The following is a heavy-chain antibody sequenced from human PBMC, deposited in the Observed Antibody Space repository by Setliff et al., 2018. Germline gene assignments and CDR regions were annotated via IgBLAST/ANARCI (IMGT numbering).Heavy chain of an antibody. CDR1: GYSISSGHY. CDR3: ARDVRYYYGSGSYCNDWFDP. J-gene: IGHJ5*02. V-gene: IGHV4-38-2*02. D-gene: IGHD3-10*01. Sequence: PSETLSLTCTVSGYSISSGHYWGWIRQSPGKGLDWIGSIFHTGAAYYNPSLESRFTISVDTSKNQFSLKLSSVTAADTAVYYCARDVRYYYGSGSYCNDWFDPWGQGTLVTVSS. CDR2: IFHTGAA.